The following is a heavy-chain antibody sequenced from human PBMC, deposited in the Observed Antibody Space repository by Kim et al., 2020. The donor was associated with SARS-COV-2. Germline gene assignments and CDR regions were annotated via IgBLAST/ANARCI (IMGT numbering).Heavy chain of an antibody. CDR3: ARDGDRIAAEYNWFDP. D-gene: IGHD6-13*01. CDR1: GYTFTSYG. CDR2: IRAYNGNT. Sequence: ASVKVSCKASGYTFTSYGISWVRQAPGQGLEWMGWIRAYNGNTNYAQKLQGRVTMTTDTSTSTAYMELRSLRPDDTAVYYCARDGDRIAAEYNWFDPWGQGTLVTVSS. V-gene: IGHV1-18*01. J-gene: IGHJ5*02.